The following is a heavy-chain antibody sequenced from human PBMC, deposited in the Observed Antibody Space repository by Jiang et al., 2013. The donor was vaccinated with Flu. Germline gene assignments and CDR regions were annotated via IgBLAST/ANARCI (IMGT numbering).Heavy chain of an antibody. CDR1: GGTFSSYA. D-gene: IGHD3-22*01. J-gene: IGHJ4*02. CDR3: ARPTYYYDSSGRLRGGYFDY. CDR2: IIPIFGTA. Sequence: QLVESGAEVKKPGSSVKVSCKASGGTFSSYAISWVRQAPGQGLEWMGGIIPIFGTANYAQKFQGRVTITADESTSTAYMELSSLRSEDTAVYYCARPTYYYDSSGRLRGGYFDYWGQGTLVTVSS. V-gene: IGHV1-69*01.